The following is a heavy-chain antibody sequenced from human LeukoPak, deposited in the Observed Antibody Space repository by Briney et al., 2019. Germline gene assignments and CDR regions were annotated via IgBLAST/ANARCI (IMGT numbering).Heavy chain of an antibody. V-gene: IGHV4-39*01. CDR2: IYYSGST. CDR3: ARRYSSGLDY. J-gene: IGHJ4*02. CDR1: GGSISSSSYY. D-gene: IGHD6-19*01. Sequence: PETLSLTCTVSGGSISSSSYYWGWIRQPPGKGLEWIGSIYYSGSTYYNPSLKSQVTISVDTSKNQFSLKLSSVTAADTAVYYCARRYSSGLDYWGQGTLVTVSS.